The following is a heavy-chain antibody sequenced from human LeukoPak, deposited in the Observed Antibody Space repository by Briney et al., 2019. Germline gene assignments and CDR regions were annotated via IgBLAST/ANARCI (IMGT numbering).Heavy chain of an antibody. CDR3: ATGYCSSTSCYAAHY. V-gene: IGHV3-74*01. J-gene: IGHJ4*02. Sequence: GGSLRLSCAASGFTFSSYWMHWVRQAPGKGVVWVSRINSDGSSTSYADSVKGRFTISRDNAKNTLYLQMNSLRAEDTAVYYCATGYCSSTSCYAAHYWGQGTLVTVSS. CDR1: GFTFSSYW. D-gene: IGHD2-2*03. CDR2: INSDGSST.